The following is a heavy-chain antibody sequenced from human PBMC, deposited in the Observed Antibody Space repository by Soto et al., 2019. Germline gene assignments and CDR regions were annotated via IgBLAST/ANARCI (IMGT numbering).Heavy chain of an antibody. CDR3: ARALTYYYGSGSYSNWFDP. D-gene: IGHD3-10*01. Sequence: SETLSLTCTVSGGSISSGGYYWSWIRQHPGKGLEWIGYIYYSGSTYYNPSLKSRVTISVDTSKNQFSLKLSSVTAADTAVYYCARALTYYYGSGSYSNWFDPWGQGTLVTVSS. V-gene: IGHV4-31*03. J-gene: IGHJ5*02. CDR1: GGSISSGGYY. CDR2: IYYSGST.